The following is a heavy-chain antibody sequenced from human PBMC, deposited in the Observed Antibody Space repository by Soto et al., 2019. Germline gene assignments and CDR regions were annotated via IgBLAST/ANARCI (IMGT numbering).Heavy chain of an antibody. D-gene: IGHD3-9*01. CDR2: ISYDGSSK. Sequence: GGSLRLSCAASGFTFSSYAMHWVRQAPGKGLEWVAVISYDGSSKYYADSVKGRFTISRDNSKNTLYLQMNSLRAEDTAVYYCARDLLGLRYFDWSFDYWGQGTLVTVSS. CDR3: ARDLLGLRYFDWSFDY. J-gene: IGHJ4*02. V-gene: IGHV3-30-3*01. CDR1: GFTFSSYA.